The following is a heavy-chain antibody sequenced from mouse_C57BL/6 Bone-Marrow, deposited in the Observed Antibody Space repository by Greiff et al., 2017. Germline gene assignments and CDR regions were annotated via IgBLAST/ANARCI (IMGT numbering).Heavy chain of an antibody. Sequence: QVLLQQSGAELARPGASVKMSCKASGYTFTSYTMHWVKQRPGQGLEWIGYINPSSGYTKYNQKFKDKATLTAGKSSSTAYMQLSSLTSEASAVYYGARFWYCDVWGTGTTVTVSS. J-gene: IGHJ1*03. CDR3: ARFWYCDV. V-gene: IGHV1-4*01. CDR2: INPSSGYT. CDR1: GYTFTSYT.